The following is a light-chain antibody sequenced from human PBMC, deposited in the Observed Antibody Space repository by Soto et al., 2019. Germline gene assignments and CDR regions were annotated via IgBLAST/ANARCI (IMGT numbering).Light chain of an antibody. CDR2: DAS. J-gene: IGKJ1*01. Sequence: EVVLTQSPVTLSLSPGERVTLSCRASQSIDTYLAWHQHKPGQGPRLLIYDASSRATGIPARFSGSGSGTHFTLTISSLEPEDSATYYCQQTLSFPPTFGQGTKV. CDR3: QQTLSFPPT. CDR1: QSIDTY. V-gene: IGKV3-11*01.